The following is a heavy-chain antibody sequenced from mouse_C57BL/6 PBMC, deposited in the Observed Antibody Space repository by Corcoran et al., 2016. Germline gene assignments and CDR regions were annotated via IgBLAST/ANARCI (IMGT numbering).Heavy chain of an antibody. V-gene: IGHV1-26*01. CDR1: GYTFTDYY. CDR3: HNNYGRKGLAY. CDR2: INPKNGCT. Sequence: EVQLQQSGPELVKPGASVKLSCKASGYTFTDYYMNWVKQRHGKSLEWIGDINPKNGCTSYNQKFKGKATVTVDKSSSTAYMELRSLTSEDSAVYYAHNNYGRKGLAYWGQGTLVTVSA. J-gene: IGHJ3*01. D-gene: IGHD1-1*01.